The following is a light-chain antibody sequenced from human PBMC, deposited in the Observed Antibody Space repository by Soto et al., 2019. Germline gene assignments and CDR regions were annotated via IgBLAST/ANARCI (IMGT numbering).Light chain of an antibody. V-gene: IGKV3-20*01. Sequence: EIVLTQSPGTLSLSPGERATLSCRAIQSVSSSYLAWYQQKPGQAPRLLIYGASSMATGIPDRFSGSGSGTDFTLTISRLEPEDFAVYYCQQYGSSPWTFGQGTKV. CDR3: QQYGSSPWT. CDR2: GAS. CDR1: QSVSSSY. J-gene: IGKJ1*01.